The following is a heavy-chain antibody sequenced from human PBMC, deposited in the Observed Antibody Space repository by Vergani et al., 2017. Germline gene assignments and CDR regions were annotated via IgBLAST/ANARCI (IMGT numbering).Heavy chain of an antibody. J-gene: IGHJ4*02. V-gene: IGHV3-9*01. CDR3: AKGVSSGPFPLFDY. D-gene: IGHD3-22*01. CDR2: ISWNSGSI. CDR1: GFTFDDYA. Sequence: EVQLVESGGGLVQPGRSLRLSCAASGFTFDDYAMHWVRQAPGKGLEWVSGISWNSGSIGYADSVKGRFTISRDNAKNSLYLQMNSLRAEDTALYYCAKGVSSGPFPLFDYWGQGTLVTVSS.